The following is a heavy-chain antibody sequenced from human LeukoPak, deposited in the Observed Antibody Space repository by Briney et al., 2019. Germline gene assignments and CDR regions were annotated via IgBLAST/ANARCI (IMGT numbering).Heavy chain of an antibody. V-gene: IGHV3-21*01. CDR3: ASSAYCGGDCYVDY. D-gene: IGHD2-21*02. Sequence: GGSLRLSCAASGFTFSSYSMNWVRQAPGKGLGWVSSISSSSSYIYYADSVKGRFTISRDNAKNSLFLQMNSLRAEDTAVYYCASSAYCGGDCYVDYWGQGTLVTVSS. J-gene: IGHJ4*02. CDR2: ISSSSSYI. CDR1: GFTFSSYS.